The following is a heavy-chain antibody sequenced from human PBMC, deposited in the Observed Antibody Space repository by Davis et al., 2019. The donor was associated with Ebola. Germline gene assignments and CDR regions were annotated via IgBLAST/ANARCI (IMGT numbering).Heavy chain of an antibody. Sequence: SETLSLTCTVSGGSISSYYWSWIRQPPGKGLEWIGYIHYSGSTNYNPSLKSRVTISVDTSKNQFSLKLSSVTAADTAVYYCARHAVWFDPWGQGTLVTVSS. CDR3: ARHAVWFDP. V-gene: IGHV4-59*08. CDR2: IHYSGST. J-gene: IGHJ5*02. CDR1: GGSISSYY.